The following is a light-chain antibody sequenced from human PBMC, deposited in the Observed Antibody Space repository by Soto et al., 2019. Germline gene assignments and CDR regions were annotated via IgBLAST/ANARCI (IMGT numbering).Light chain of an antibody. CDR2: DAS. J-gene: IGKJ1*01. CDR3: QQRADWWT. Sequence: EIVVTQSPATLSLSPGERATLSCRASQSVSSHLAWYQQKPGQAPRLLIYDASNRATGIPARFSGSGSGTDFTLTISSLEPEDFAVYYCQQRADWWTFGQATKVEVK. V-gene: IGKV3-11*01. CDR1: QSVSSH.